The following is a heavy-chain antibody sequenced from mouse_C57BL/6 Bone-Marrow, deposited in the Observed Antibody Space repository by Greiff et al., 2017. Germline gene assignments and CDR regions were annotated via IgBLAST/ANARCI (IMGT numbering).Heavy chain of an antibody. CDR3: SEDSAVYYCAWYGSRYEAMDY. Sequence: LQESGPELSRPWASVKISCQAFYTFSRRVHFAIRDTHYWLQWVKQRPGQGLEWIGAIYPGNGDTSYNQKFKGKATLTADKSSSTAYMQLSGLTSEDSAVYYCAWYGSRYEAMDYWGQGTSVTVSS. V-gene: IGHV1-87*01. J-gene: IGHJ4*01. CDR2: GQGLEWIG. CDR1: YTFS. D-gene: IGHD1-1*01.